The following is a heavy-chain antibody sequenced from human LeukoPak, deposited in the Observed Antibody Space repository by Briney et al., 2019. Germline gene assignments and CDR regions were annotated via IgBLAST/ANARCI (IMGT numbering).Heavy chain of an antibody. V-gene: IGHV4-39*01. J-gene: IGHJ4*02. Sequence: SETLSLTCTVSGGSISSRNYCWGWFRQSPGKGLEWIAYICHSGSTYYNPSLKSRVTISVDTSKNHFSLMLTSVSAADTVVYHCARHPPHEDGDKRGFDFWGQGTLVTVSS. CDR1: GGSISSRNYC. CDR3: ARHPPHEDGDKRGFDF. CDR2: ICHSGST. D-gene: IGHD5-24*01.